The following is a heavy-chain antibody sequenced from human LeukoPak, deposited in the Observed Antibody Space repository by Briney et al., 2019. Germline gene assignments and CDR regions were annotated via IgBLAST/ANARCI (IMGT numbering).Heavy chain of an antibody. V-gene: IGHV4-59*10. D-gene: IGHD3-9*01. CDR3: AGRPLRYFDWLLFY. J-gene: IGHJ4*02. CDR2: IYTSGST. CDR1: GGSFSGYY. Sequence: SETLSLTCAVYGGSFSGYYWSWIRQPPGKGLEWIGRIYTSGSTNYNPSLKSRVTMSVDTSKNQFSLKLSSVTAADTAVYYCAGRPLRYFDWLLFYWGQGTLVTVSS.